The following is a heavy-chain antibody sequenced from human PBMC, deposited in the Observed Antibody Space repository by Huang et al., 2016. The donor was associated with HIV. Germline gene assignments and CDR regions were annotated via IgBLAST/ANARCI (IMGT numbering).Heavy chain of an antibody. Sequence: QVHLVQSGAEVKKPGSSVRVSCTASGCSFKISGISWVGRAPGQGLAWLGRHLPLVWIANYAHKMVDRVTLTPREATTTVYMDLTSLRPEDTAVYYCASGASYEIWTPYYSGWHYSMDVWGEGTTVTVSS. D-gene: IGHD3-9*01. V-gene: IGHV1-69*10. CDR2: HLPLVWIA. CDR3: ASGASYEIWTPYYSGWHYSMDV. CDR1: GCSFKISG. J-gene: IGHJ6*03.